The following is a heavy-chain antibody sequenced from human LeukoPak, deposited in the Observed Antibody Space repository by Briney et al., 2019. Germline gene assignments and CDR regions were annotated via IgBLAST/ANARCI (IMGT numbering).Heavy chain of an antibody. CDR2: IDPNSGGT. CDR1: GYTFTGYY. J-gene: IGHJ4*02. Sequence: GASVKVSCKASGYTFTGYYMHWARQAPGQGLEWMGWIDPNSGGTNYAQKFQGRVTMTRDTSISTAYMELSRLRSDDTAVYYCARAMITIFGVVIELGYWGQGTLVTVSS. V-gene: IGHV1-2*02. CDR3: ARAMITIFGVVIELGY. D-gene: IGHD3-3*01.